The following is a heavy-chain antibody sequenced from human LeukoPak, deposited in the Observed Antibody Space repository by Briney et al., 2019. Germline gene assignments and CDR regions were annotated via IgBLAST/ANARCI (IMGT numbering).Heavy chain of an antibody. J-gene: IGHJ4*02. CDR2: IYSAGST. CDR3: VRAEMQLGKCTSTICLFDY. D-gene: IGHD2-2*01. V-gene: IGHV3-53*01. CDR1: GFTVSITY. Sequence: PGGYLRLSCAASGFTVSITYMSWVRQAPGKGLEWDSIIYSAGSTYYADSVKGRFTISRDNAEHTLYLQMNSLRAEDTAVYYCVRAEMQLGKCTSTICLFDYWGQGTLVTVSS.